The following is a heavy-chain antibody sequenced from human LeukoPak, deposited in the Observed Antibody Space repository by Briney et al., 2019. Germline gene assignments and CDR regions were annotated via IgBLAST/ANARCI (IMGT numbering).Heavy chain of an antibody. CDR3: ARVPREWELLRGFRFDP. CDR1: GGTFSSYA. Sequence: SVKVSCKASGGTFSSYAISWVRQAPGQGLEWMRGIIPIFGTANYAQKFQGRVTITTDESTSTAYMELSSLRSEDTAVYYCARVPREWELLRGFRFDPWGQGTLVTVSS. J-gene: IGHJ5*02. V-gene: IGHV1-69*05. D-gene: IGHD1-26*01. CDR2: IIPIFGTA.